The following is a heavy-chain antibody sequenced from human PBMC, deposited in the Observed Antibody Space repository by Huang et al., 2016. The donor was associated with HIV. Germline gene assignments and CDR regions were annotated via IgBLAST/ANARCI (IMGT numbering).Heavy chain of an antibody. CDR2: IYTLESKS. Sequence: EVQLVQSGAEVKKPGESLKISCTGSGSSFSIYWIAWVRHMPGKGLEWVGIIYTLESKSTYSPSFEGHVSISVDKSINTVYLHWSSLKASDTAIYYCAKGRRAFDVWGQGTWVTVSS. J-gene: IGHJ3*01. V-gene: IGHV5-51*03. CDR3: AKGRRAFDV. CDR1: GSSFSIYW.